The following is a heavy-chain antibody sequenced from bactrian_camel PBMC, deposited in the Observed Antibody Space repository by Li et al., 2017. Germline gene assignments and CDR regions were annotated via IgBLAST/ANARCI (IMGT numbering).Heavy chain of an antibody. CDR2: ISSSGST. Sequence: HVQLVESGGGSVQAGGSLTLSCAASGVTFGVYCLAWFRQAPGMERERIGWISSSGSTSYADSVKGRFTISKDNAKSTLYLQMNSLKPEDTAMNYCAASRLQYSSRWFIAVGPPYEYTNWGQGTQVTVS. J-gene: IGHJ4*01. D-gene: IGHD2*01. CDR3: AASRLQYSSRWFIAVGPPYEYTN. CDR1: GVTFGVYC. V-gene: IGHV3S55*01.